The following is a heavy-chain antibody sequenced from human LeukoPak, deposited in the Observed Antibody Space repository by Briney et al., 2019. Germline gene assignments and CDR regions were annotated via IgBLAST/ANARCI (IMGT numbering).Heavy chain of an antibody. CDR2: INPNSGGT. CDR3: ARIQWELLRAFDY. D-gene: IGHD1-26*01. V-gene: IGHV1-2*02. Sequence: ASVKVSCKASGYTFTGYYMHWVRQAPGHGLEWMGWINPNSGGTNYAQKFQGRVTMTRDTSISTAYMELSRLRSDDTAVFYCARIQWELLRAFDYWGQGTLVTVCS. CDR1: GYTFTGYY. J-gene: IGHJ4*02.